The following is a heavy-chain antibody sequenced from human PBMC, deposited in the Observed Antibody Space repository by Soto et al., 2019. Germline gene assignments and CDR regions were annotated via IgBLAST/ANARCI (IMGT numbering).Heavy chain of an antibody. D-gene: IGHD3-22*01. J-gene: IGHJ3*02. Sequence: PGESLKISCKGSGYRVTSYWIGWVRQMPGKGLALLGIIYPGLSDTRHSPSFQGEVTISADKSISTAYLQCNTLKASYTAMYYCASSSGGRGAFDIWGQATMVTV. CDR2: IYPGLSDT. CDR3: ASSSGGRGAFDI. CDR1: GYRVTSYW. V-gene: IGHV5-51*01.